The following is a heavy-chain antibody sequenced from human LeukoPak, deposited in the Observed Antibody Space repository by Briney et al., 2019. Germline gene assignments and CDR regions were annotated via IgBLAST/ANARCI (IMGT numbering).Heavy chain of an antibody. CDR3: ERDSRVYSGYDSYYYYGMDA. J-gene: IGHJ6*02. V-gene: IGHV4-4*07. D-gene: IGHD5-12*01. CDR2: IYTSGGA. CDR1: GGSISSYY. Sequence: AETLSLTCTVSGGSISSYYWSWIRQPAGKGLEWMGRIYTSGGANYNPSLESGGTMSVDTPKNQLSLKLSSVTPADTAVYYCERDSRVYSGYDSYYYYGMDAWGQGNTVTVSS.